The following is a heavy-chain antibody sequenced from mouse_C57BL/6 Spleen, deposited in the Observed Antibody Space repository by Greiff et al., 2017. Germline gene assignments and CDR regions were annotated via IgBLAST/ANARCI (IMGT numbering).Heavy chain of an antibody. D-gene: IGHD4-1*01. Sequence: EVKVEESGGGLVQPGGSMKLSCVASGFTFSNYWMNWVRQSPEKGLEWVAQIRLKSDNYATHYAESVKGRFTISRDDSKSSVYLQMNNLRAEDTGIYYCTGTPNPYWGQGTTLTVSS. CDR2: IRLKSDNYAT. CDR3: TGTPNPY. V-gene: IGHV6-3*01. J-gene: IGHJ2*01. CDR1: GFTFSNYW.